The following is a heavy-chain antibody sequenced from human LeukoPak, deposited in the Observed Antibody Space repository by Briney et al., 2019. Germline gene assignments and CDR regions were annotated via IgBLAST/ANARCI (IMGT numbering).Heavy chain of an antibody. CDR1: GFTFSSYW. Sequence: GGSLRLSCAASGFTFSSYWMSWVRQAPGKGLEWVANIKQDGSEKYYVDSVKGRFTISRDNAKNSLYLQMNSLRAEDTAVYYCARLTTTVATPFDSWGQGTLVTVSS. D-gene: IGHD4-17*01. CDR2: IKQDGSEK. V-gene: IGHV3-7*02. CDR3: ARLTTTVATPFDS. J-gene: IGHJ4*02.